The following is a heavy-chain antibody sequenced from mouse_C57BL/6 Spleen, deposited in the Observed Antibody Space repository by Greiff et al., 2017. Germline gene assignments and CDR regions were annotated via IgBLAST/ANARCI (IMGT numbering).Heavy chain of an antibody. V-gene: IGHV1-78*01. CDR1: GYTFTDHT. CDR3: ARGYGSSPAWFAY. Sequence: QVQLQQSDAELVKPGASVKISCKVSGYTFTDHTIHWMKQRPEQGLDWIGYIYPRDGSPKYNQKFKGKATLTADNSSSTAYMQLNSLTSEDSAVYFCARGYGSSPAWFAYWGQGTLLTVSA. J-gene: IGHJ3*01. D-gene: IGHD1-1*01. CDR2: IYPRDGSP.